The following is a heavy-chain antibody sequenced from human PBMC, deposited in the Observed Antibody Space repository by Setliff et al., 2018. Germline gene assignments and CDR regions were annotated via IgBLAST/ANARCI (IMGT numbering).Heavy chain of an antibody. Sequence: GESLKISCKASGYTFTSYWIGWVRQMPGKGLEWMGIIYPADSDAMYSPSFQGKVTISVDKFINTAYLQGSSLKASDTAMYYCARSGNQVGGDYWGQGTLVTVSS. CDR2: IYPADSDA. V-gene: IGHV5-51*01. J-gene: IGHJ4*02. D-gene: IGHD1-26*01. CDR1: GYTFTSYW. CDR3: ARSGNQVGGDY.